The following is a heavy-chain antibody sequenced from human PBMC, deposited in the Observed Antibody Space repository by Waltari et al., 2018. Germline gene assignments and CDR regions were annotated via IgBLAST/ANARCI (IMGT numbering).Heavy chain of an antibody. D-gene: IGHD3-3*01. CDR3: ASQTYDFWSGYYYYYGMDV. J-gene: IGHJ6*02. Sequence: QLQLQESGPGLVKPSETLSLTCTVSGGSISSSSYYWGWIRQPPGKGLEWIGSIYYRGSTYYNPSLKSRVTISVDTSKNQFSLKLSSVTAADTAVYYCASQTYDFWSGYYYYYGMDVWGQGTTVTVSS. CDR1: GGSISSSSYY. V-gene: IGHV4-39*01. CDR2: IYYRGST.